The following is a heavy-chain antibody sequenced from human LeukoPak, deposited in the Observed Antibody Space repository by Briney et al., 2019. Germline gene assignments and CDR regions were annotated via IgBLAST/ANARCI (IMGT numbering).Heavy chain of an antibody. CDR2: IIPILGIA. Sequence: SVKVSCKASGGTFSSYAISWVRQAPGQGLEWMGRIIPILGIANYAQKFQGRVTITADKSTSTAYMELSSLRSEDTAVYYCARERKEYYYDSNGYYWYWGQGTLVTVSS. D-gene: IGHD3-22*01. CDR3: ARERKEYYYDSNGYYWY. CDR1: GGTFSSYA. J-gene: IGHJ4*02. V-gene: IGHV1-69*04.